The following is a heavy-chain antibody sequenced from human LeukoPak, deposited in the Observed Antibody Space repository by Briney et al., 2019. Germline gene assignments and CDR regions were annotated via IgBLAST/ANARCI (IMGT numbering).Heavy chain of an antibody. D-gene: IGHD4-17*01. CDR1: GYTFTSYY. J-gene: IGHJ4*02. CDR2: INPSGGST. CDR3: ARAGYGDVYYFDY. Sequence: ASVEVSCKASGYTFTSYYMHWVRQAPGQGLEWMGIINPSGGSTSYAQKFQGRVTMTRDMSTSTVYMELSSLRSEDTAVYYCARAGYGDVYYFDYWGQGTLVTVFS. V-gene: IGHV1-46*01.